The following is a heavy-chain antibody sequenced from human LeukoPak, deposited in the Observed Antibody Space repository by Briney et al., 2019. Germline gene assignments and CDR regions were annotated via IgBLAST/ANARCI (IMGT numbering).Heavy chain of an antibody. J-gene: IGHJ4*02. V-gene: IGHV1-8*01. CDR1: GYTFTSYD. CDR3: ARRQLRFLDIDY. CDR2: MNPNSGNT. D-gene: IGHD3-3*01. Sequence: ASVKVSCKASGYTFTSYDINWVRQATGQGLEWMGWMNPNSGNTGYAQKFQGRATMTRNTSISTAYMELSSLRSEDTAVYYCARRQLRFLDIDYWGQGTLVTVSS.